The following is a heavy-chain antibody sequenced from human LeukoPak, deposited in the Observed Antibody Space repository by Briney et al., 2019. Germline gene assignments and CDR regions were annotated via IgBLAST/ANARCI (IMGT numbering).Heavy chain of an antibody. CDR1: GFTFSSYG. Sequence: GGSLRLSCAASGFTFSSYGMHWVRQAPGKGLEWVAFIRYDGSNKYYADSVKGRFTISRDNSKNTLYLQMNSLRAEDTAVYYCAKAGLLRELYYYYYMDVWGKGTTVTISS. D-gene: IGHD2-15*01. V-gene: IGHV3-30*02. CDR3: AKAGLLRELYYYYYMDV. CDR2: IRYDGSNK. J-gene: IGHJ6*03.